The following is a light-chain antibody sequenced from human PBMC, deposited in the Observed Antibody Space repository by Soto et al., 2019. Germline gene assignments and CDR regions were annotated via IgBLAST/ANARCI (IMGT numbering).Light chain of an antibody. J-gene: IGKJ2*01. Sequence: DVQMTQSPSSLSASVGDRVTITCQASQDISNYLNWYQQKPGKAPKLLIYDASNLETGAPSRFSGRGSGTDFSFTISSLQPEDIATYYCQQYDNLPPYTFGQGTKLEI. CDR1: QDISNY. V-gene: IGKV1-33*01. CDR3: QQYDNLPPYT. CDR2: DAS.